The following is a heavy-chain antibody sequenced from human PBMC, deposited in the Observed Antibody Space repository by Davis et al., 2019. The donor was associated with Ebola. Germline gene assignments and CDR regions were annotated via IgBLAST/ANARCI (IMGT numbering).Heavy chain of an antibody. D-gene: IGHD6-13*01. Sequence: SETLSLTCTVSGGSISSYYWSWIRQPPGKGLEWIGYIYYSGSAKYSPSLGSRVTMSADTSKNHFSLKLSSVTAADTAMYYCARRGTSSWYAGWFDPWGQGTLVTVSS. CDR2: IYYSGSA. V-gene: IGHV4-59*08. CDR1: GGSISSYY. J-gene: IGHJ5*02. CDR3: ARRGTSSWYAGWFDP.